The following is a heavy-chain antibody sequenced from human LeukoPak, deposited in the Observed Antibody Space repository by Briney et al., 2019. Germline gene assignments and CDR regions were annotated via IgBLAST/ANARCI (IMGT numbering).Heavy chain of an antibody. CDR3: ARENSSGWYDWFDP. CDR2: INSDGSST. Sequence: GGSLRLSCAASGFTFSSYWMHWVRQAPGKGLVWVSRINSDGSSTSYADSVKGRFTISRDNAKNTLYLQMNSLRVEDTAVYYCARENSSGWYDWFDPWGQGTLVTVSS. CDR1: GFTFSSYW. D-gene: IGHD6-19*01. V-gene: IGHV3-74*01. J-gene: IGHJ5*02.